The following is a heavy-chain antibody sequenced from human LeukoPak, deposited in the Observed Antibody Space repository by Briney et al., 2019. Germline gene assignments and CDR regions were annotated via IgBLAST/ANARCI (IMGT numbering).Heavy chain of an antibody. J-gene: IGHJ4*02. D-gene: IGHD3-9*01. CDR1: GGTFSSYA. CDR3: AREKGILTGFLGYFDY. V-gene: IGHV1-69*04. CDR2: IIPILGIA. Sequence: ASVKVSCKASGGTFSSYAISWVRQAPGQGLEWMGRIIPILGIANYAQKFQGRVTITADKSTSTAYMELSSLRSEDTAVYYCAREKGILTGFLGYFDYWGQETLVTVSS.